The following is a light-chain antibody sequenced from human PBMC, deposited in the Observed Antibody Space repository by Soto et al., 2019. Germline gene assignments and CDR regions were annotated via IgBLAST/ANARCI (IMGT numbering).Light chain of an antibody. CDR3: TSYAGLSFV. Sequence: QSVLTQPPSASGSPGQSVTISCTGTSSDVGGNNYVSWYQHHPGKAPKLMIFEVYKRPSGVPDRFSGSKSANTASLTVSGLQAEDEADYYCTSYAGLSFVCVTGTRSPS. J-gene: IGLJ1*01. V-gene: IGLV2-8*01. CDR2: EVY. CDR1: SSDVGGNNY.